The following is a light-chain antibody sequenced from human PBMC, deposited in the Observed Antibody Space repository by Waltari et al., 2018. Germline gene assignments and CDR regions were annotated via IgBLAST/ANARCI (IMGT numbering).Light chain of an antibody. V-gene: IGKV3-20*01. CDR1: QSVSNY. J-gene: IGKJ1*01. CDR3: QQYGTLPAT. Sequence: EIVLTQSPGTLSLSPGERATLSCRASQSVSNYLAWYQQKPGQAPRLLIYDASTRATGIPDRFRATGWGTDFSLSISRLEPEDFAVYYCQQYGTLPATFGQGTKVQMK. CDR2: DAS.